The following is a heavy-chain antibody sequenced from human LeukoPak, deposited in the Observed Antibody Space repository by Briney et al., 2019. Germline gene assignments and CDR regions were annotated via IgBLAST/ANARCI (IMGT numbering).Heavy chain of an antibody. Sequence: ASVKVSCKASGYTFTSYGISWVRQAPGQGLEWMGWISAYNGNTNYAQKLQGRVTMTTDTSTSTAYMELRSQRSDDTAVYYCARDCSSEGPNYYYMDVWGKGTTVTVSS. CDR3: ARDCSSEGPNYYYMDV. J-gene: IGHJ6*03. CDR1: GYTFTSYG. D-gene: IGHD6-6*01. V-gene: IGHV1-18*01. CDR2: ISAYNGNT.